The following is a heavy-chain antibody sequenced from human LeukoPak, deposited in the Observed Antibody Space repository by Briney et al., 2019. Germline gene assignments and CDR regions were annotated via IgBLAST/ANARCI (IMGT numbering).Heavy chain of an antibody. CDR2: ISSSSSYI. CDR1: GFTFSSYS. D-gene: IGHD6-19*01. CDR3: ARGRSGWYYDY. Sequence: GGSLRLSCVASGFTFSSYSMNWVRQAPGKGLGWVSSISSSSSYIYYADSVKGRFTISRDNAKNSLYLQMNSLRAEDTAVYYCARGRSGWYYDYWGQGTLVTVSS. J-gene: IGHJ4*02. V-gene: IGHV3-21*01.